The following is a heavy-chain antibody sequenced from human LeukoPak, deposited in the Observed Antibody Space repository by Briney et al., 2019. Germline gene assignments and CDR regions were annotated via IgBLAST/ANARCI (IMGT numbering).Heavy chain of an antibody. CDR2: ISSSGSTI. V-gene: IGHV3-48*03. Sequence: PGGSLGLLCAVSGFTFHSYDVHWVRQAPGKGLEWVSYISSSGSTIYYADSVKGRFTISRDNAQNSLYQHMNSLRAEDTAVYYCARDATPDGKTQENAFDTSGQGKMVTVSS. J-gene: IGHJ3*02. CDR3: ARDATPDGKTQENAFDT. CDR1: GFTFHSYD. D-gene: IGHD2-15*01.